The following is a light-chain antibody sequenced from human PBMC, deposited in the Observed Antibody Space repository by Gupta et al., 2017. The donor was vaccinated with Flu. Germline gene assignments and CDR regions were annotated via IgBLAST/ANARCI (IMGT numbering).Light chain of an antibody. CDR3: QNYNYH. CDR1: QNIEDW. CDR2: KAS. Sequence: DFQMTQSPSTLSASVGDRVTITCRASQNIEDWLAWYQQKPGKAPQLLIYKASKLEGAVPSRFGGSGFGTEFTLTISSPQPDDSAIYYCQNYNYHFGGGTKVEIK. J-gene: IGKJ4*01. V-gene: IGKV1-5*03.